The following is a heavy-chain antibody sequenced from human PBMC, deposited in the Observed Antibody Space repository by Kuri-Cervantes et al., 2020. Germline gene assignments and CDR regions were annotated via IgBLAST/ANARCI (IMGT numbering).Heavy chain of an antibody. D-gene: IGHD2-2*01. CDR3: ARRCPFEGVVVPAAKYYYYYYMDV. CDR1: GFTINNYG. CDR2: ISYDESNK. Sequence: GESLKISSAASGFTINNYGMHWVRQAPGRGLEWVAVISYDESNKYYTDSVKGRFTISRDNSKNTLYLQVNSLRAEDTAVYYCARRCPFEGVVVPAAKYYYYYYMDVWGKGTTVTVSS. V-gene: IGHV3-30*19. J-gene: IGHJ6*03.